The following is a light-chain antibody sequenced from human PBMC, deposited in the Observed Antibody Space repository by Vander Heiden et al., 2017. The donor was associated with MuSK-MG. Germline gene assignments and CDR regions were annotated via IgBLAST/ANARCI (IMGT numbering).Light chain of an antibody. CDR3: RQGVRTPFT. J-gene: IGKJ3*01. CDR1: QSLVHTNGLTY. CDR2: LGS. Sequence: DIVMTQSPLSLPVTPGEPASISCKSSQSLVHTNGLTYLDWYLQRPGQSPQLLIYLGSNRASGVPDRFSGTASGTDFTLKISRVEAEDIGVYYCRQGVRTPFTFGHGTKVDIK. V-gene: IGKV2-28*01.